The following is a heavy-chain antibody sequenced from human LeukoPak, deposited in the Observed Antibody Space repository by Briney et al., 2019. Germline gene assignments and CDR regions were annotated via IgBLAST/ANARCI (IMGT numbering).Heavy chain of an antibody. CDR1: GYTFTTYG. CDR3: ARTTVTTYYFDY. D-gene: IGHD4-17*01. V-gene: IGHV1-18*01. CDR2: ISTYNTNS. J-gene: IGHJ4*02. Sequence: SVKLFCKSSGYTFTTYGSSWVRQAPGPGHEWMGWISTYNTNSNYAQKLQDRLTMTTDTSASTAYMELRSLRSDDTAVYYCARTTVTTYYFDYWGQGTLVTVSS.